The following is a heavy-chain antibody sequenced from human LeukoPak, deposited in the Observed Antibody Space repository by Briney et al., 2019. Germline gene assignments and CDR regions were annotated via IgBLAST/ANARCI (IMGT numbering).Heavy chain of an antibody. CDR3: ARGIAVAALSANEDFDY. CDR1: GYTFTSYG. CDR2: ISASNGNT. J-gene: IGHJ4*02. Sequence: ASVKVSCKASGYTFTSYGISWVRQAPGQGLEWMGRISASNGNTNYAQKLQGRVTMTTDTSTSTAYMELRSLRSDDTAVYYCARGIAVAALSANEDFDYWGQGTLVTVSS. D-gene: IGHD6-19*01. V-gene: IGHV1-18*01.